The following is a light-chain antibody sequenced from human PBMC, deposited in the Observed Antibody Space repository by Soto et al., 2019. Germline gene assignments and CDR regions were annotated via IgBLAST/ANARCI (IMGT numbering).Light chain of an antibody. CDR3: QQLNRFPRM. V-gene: IGKV1-9*01. CDR1: QDISSY. CDR2: SAS. Sequence: DLQLTQSPSFLSASVGDRVTITCRASQDISSYLAWYQQRPGKVPRFLTHSASTLQSGVPSRFSATGSGTTFTLTISSLQPEDIATYYCQQLNRFPRMFGQGTKVEV. J-gene: IGKJ1*01.